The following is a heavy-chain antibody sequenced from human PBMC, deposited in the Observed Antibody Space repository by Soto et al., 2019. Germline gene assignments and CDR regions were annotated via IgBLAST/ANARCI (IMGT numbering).Heavy chain of an antibody. CDR1: GYSFTSYW. V-gene: IGHV5-51*01. J-gene: IGHJ6*03. Sequence: GESLKISCKGSGYSFTSYWIGWVRQMPGKGLEWMGIIYPGDSDTRYSPSFQGQVTISADKSISTAYPQWSSLKASDTAMYYCARRGYDYDYYYYYMDVWGKGTTVTVSS. CDR3: ARRGYDYDYYYYYMDV. D-gene: IGHD5-12*01. CDR2: IYPGDSDT.